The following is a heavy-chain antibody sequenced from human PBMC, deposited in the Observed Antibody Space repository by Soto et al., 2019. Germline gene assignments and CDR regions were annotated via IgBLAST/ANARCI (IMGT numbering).Heavy chain of an antibody. CDR1: GFTFINYA. Sequence: EVQLLESGGGLVQPGGSLRLSCAGSGFTFINYAMNWVRQVPGKGLEWGSSISGGGDAAFFPDSVRGRFTISRDNSKNTVTLQMNSLGVDDTAVYYCARKILGSTSRPNYWYFDVWGRGTLVTVSS. CDR2: ISGGGDAA. D-gene: IGHD3-16*01. CDR3: ARKILGSTSRPNYWYFDV. J-gene: IGHJ2*01. V-gene: IGHV3-23*01.